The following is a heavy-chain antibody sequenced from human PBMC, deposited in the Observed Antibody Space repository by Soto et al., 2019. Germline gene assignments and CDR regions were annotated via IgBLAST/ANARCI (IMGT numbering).Heavy chain of an antibody. J-gene: IGHJ4*02. CDR1: GYTFTTYD. Sequence: ASVKVSCKASGYTFTTYDISWVRQATGQGLEWMGWMNPYSGNTGYAQKFQGRVTVTRNTSISTAYMELSGLRPDDTAVYYCARRKERSGPHYFDYWGQGSQVTVSS. CDR3: ARRKERSGPHYFDY. V-gene: IGHV1-8*01. D-gene: IGHD6-25*01. CDR2: MNPYSGNT.